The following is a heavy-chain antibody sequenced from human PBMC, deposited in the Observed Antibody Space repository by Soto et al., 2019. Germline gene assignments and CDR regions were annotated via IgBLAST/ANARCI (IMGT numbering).Heavy chain of an antibody. V-gene: IGHV3-23*01. CDR1: GFTFSSYA. CDR3: AKFWSGYYRTAPLDY. Sequence: GGSLRLSCAASGFTFSSYATSWVRQAPGKGLEWVSAISGSGGSTYYADPVKGRFTISRDNSKNTLYLQMNSLRAEDTAVYYCAKFWSGYYRTAPLDYWGQGTLVTVSS. D-gene: IGHD3-3*01. CDR2: ISGSGGST. J-gene: IGHJ4*02.